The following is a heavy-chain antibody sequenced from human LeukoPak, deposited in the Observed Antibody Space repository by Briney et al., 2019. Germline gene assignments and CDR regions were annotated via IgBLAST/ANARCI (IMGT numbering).Heavy chain of an antibody. CDR1: GGSLSSSHW. V-gene: IGHV4-4*02. J-gene: IGHJ3*02. Sequence: PSGTLSLTCAVSGGSLSSSHWWSGVRQPPGKGLEWTGEIYDSGSANYTPSLKSRVTISVDTSKNQFSLNLSTVTAADTAVYYCAREPSHYYDSSGYYRKAAFDIWGQGTMVTVSS. CDR2: IYDSGSA. D-gene: IGHD3-22*01. CDR3: AREPSHYYDSSGYYRKAAFDI.